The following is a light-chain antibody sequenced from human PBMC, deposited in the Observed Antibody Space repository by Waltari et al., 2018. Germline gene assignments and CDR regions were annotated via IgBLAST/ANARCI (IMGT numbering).Light chain of an antibody. CDR1: RGSRTSAF. V-gene: IGLV6-57*04. J-gene: IGLJ2*01. Sequence: NFVLTQPPSVSGSPGRTVTISCTRSRGSRTSAFVQWYRLRPGSAPTTIFDKDNQRPSGVPDRFSGSIDTSSNSASLTISGLTTEDEADYYCQTCDTTVLIFGGGTQLTVL. CDR2: KDN. CDR3: QTCDTTVLI.